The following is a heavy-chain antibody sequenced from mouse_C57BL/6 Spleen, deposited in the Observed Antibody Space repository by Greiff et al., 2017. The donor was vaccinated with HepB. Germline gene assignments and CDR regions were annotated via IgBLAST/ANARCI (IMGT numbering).Heavy chain of an antibody. CDR1: GYTFTSYW. D-gene: IGHD2-4*01. V-gene: IGHV1-52*01. CDR2: IDPSDSET. Sequence: VQLQQPGAELVRPGSSVKLSCKASGYTFTSYWMHWVKQRPIQGLEWIGNIDPSDSETHYNQKFKDKATLTVDKSSSTAYMQLSSLTSEDSAVYYCAMRRDYDGWFAYWGQGTLVTVSA. CDR3: AMRRDYDGWFAY. J-gene: IGHJ3*01.